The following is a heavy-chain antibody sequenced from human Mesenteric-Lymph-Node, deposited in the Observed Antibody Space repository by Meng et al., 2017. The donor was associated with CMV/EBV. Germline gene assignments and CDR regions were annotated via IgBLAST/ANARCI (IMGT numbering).Heavy chain of an antibody. Sequence: FTGYYMHWVRQAPGQGLEWMGWINPNSGGTNYAQKFQGRVTMTRDTSISTAYMELSRLRSDDTAVYFCARMYCSSTSCYTGYNWFDPWGQGTLVTVSS. CDR2: INPNSGGT. V-gene: IGHV1-2*02. D-gene: IGHD2-2*02. J-gene: IGHJ5*02. CDR1: FTGYY. CDR3: ARMYCSSTSCYTGYNWFDP.